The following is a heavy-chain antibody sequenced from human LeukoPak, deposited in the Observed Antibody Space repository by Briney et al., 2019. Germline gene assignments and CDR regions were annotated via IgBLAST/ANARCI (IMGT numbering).Heavy chain of an antibody. J-gene: IGHJ6*03. CDR1: GGTFSTYA. D-gene: IGHD1/OR15-1a*01. V-gene: IGHV1-69*01. CDR2: IIPIYGIA. Sequence: GSSVKVSCKASGGTFSTYAISWLRQAPGQRLEWMGGIIPIYGIANYAQKLRGRVTITADESTSTSYMEVNGLRSEDTAVYYCAREATPQTSTLYYYYYYMDVGGNGTPVTVSS. CDR3: AREATPQTSTLYYYYYYMDV.